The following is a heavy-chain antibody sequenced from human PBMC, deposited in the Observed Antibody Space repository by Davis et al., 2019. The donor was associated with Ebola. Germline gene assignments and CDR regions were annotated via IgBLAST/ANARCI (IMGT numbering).Heavy chain of an antibody. Sequence: GESLKISCAASGFTFSSYGMHWVRQAPGKGLEWVAVIWYDGSNKYYADSVKGRFTISRDNSKNSLYLQMNSLRAEDTAVYYCARDQIFYDFWSGYYHYYYGMDVWGQGTTVTVSS. J-gene: IGHJ6*02. D-gene: IGHD3-3*01. CDR1: GFTFSSYG. CDR2: IWYDGSNK. V-gene: IGHV3-33*01. CDR3: ARDQIFYDFWSGYYHYYYGMDV.